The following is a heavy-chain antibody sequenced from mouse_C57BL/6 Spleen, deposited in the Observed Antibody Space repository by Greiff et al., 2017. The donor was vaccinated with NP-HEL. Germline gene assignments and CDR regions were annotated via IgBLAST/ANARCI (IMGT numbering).Heavy chain of an antibody. D-gene: IGHD1-1*01. Sequence: VQLKESGGGLVKPGGSLKLSCAASGFTFSSYAMSWVRQTPEKRLEWVATISDGGSYTYYPDNVKGRFTISRDNAKNNLYLQMSHLKSEDTAMYYCARDGYYGSSLYWYFDVWGTGTTVTVSS. CDR2: ISDGGSYT. CDR3: ARDGYYGSSLYWYFDV. J-gene: IGHJ1*03. CDR1: GFTFSSYA. V-gene: IGHV5-4*01.